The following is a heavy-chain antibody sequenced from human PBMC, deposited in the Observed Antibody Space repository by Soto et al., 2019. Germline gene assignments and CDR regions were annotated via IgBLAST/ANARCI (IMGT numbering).Heavy chain of an antibody. CDR2: IYTSGGT. D-gene: IGHD3-22*01. CDR3: ARDSQDSSGYYPFDY. Sequence: SETLSLTCTVSGGSISSYYWSWIRQPAGKGLGWIGRIYTSGGTNYNPSLKSRVTMSVDTSKNQFSLKLSSVTAADTAVYYCARDSQDSSGYYPFDYWGQGTLVTVSS. J-gene: IGHJ4*02. V-gene: IGHV4-4*07. CDR1: GGSISSYY.